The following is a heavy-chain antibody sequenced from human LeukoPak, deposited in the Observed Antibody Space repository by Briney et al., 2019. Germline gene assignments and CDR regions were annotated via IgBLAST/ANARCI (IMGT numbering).Heavy chain of an antibody. CDR1: GFTFSSYA. J-gene: IGHJ4*02. Sequence: GGSLRLSCAASGFTFSSYAMSWVRQAPGKGLEWVSAISGSGGSTYYADSVKGRFTISRDNSKNTLYLQMNSLRAEDTAVYYCAKEAQLRYFDWLLSGWDYWGQGTLVTVSS. CDR2: ISGSGGST. CDR3: AKEAQLRYFDWLLSGWDY. D-gene: IGHD3-9*01. V-gene: IGHV3-23*01.